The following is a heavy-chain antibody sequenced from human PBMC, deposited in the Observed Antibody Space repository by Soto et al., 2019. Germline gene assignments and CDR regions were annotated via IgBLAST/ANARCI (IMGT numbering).Heavy chain of an antibody. Sequence: ASVKVSWKAAGYTFTGYYMHWVRQAPGQGLEWMGWINPNSGGTNYAQKFQGWVTMTRDTSISTAYMELSRLRSDDTAVYYCARGFYYGYFDYWGQGTMVTVSS. CDR1: GYTFTGYY. CDR2: INPNSGGT. CDR3: ARGFYYGYFDY. V-gene: IGHV1-2*04. J-gene: IGHJ4*03. D-gene: IGHD1-26*01.